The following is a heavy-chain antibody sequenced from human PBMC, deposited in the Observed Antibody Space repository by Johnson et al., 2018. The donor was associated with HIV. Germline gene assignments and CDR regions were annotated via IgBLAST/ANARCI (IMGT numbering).Heavy chain of an antibody. Sequence: QVQLVESGGGVVQPGRSLRLSCAASGFTFSSYAMHWVRQAPGKGLEWVAVISYDGSNKYYADSVKGRFTISRDNSKNTLYLQMNSLRLEDTAVYYCARHSPARGFPAFDIWGQGKLVTVSS. V-gene: IGHV3-30*04. CDR2: ISYDGSNK. CDR3: ARHSPARGFPAFDI. CDR1: GFTFSSYA. J-gene: IGHJ3*02. D-gene: IGHD5-12*01.